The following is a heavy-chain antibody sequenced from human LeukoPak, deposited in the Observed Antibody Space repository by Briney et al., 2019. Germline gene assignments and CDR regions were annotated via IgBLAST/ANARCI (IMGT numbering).Heavy chain of an antibody. CDR2: ITAYNGNT. CDR1: GYTFTSYG. V-gene: IGHV1-18*01. J-gene: IGHJ5*02. Sequence: ASVKVSCKASGYTFTSYGINWVRQPPGQGLEWVGWITAYNGNTNYAQKVQGRVTMTTDTSTSKAYIELRRLRSAHASVHNFPRVRLQLLAAQSTWFDPWGKGILVPVS. CDR3: PRVRLQLLAAQSTWFDP. D-gene: IGHD5-24*01.